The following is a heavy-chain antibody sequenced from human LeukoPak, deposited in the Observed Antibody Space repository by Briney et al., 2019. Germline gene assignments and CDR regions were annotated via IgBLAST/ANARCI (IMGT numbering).Heavy chain of an antibody. Sequence: GGSLRLSCAASGFTFSIYSMNWVRQAPGEGLEWVSSISGSSSYIYYADSVKGRFTLSRDNAKNSLYLQMNSLRAEDTAVYYCARAPRYYYGSGSSSYYMDVWGKGTTVTVSS. CDR2: ISGSSSYI. CDR1: GFTFSIYS. CDR3: ARAPRYYYGSGSSSYYMDV. J-gene: IGHJ6*03. D-gene: IGHD3-10*01. V-gene: IGHV3-21*01.